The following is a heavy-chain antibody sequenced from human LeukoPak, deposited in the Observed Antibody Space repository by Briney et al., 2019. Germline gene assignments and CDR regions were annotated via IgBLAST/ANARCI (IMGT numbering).Heavy chain of an antibody. CDR2: ISGGGGST. CDR3: AKDPARQWLTGGNWFDP. J-gene: IGHJ5*02. V-gene: IGHV3-23*01. Sequence: GGSLRLSCAASGFTFSSYAMSWVRQAPGKGLEWVSTISGGGGSTYYADSVKGRFTISRDNSKNTLYLQMNSLRAEDTAVYYCAKDPARQWLTGGNWFDPWGQGTLVTVSS. CDR1: GFTFSSYA. D-gene: IGHD6-19*01.